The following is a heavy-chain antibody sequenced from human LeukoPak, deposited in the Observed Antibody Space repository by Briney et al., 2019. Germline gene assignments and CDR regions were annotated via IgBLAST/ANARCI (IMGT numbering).Heavy chain of an antibody. Sequence: SETLSLTCTVSGSSISSGDYYWSWIRQPPGKGLEWIGYIYYSGSTYYNPSLKSRVTISVDTSKNQFSLKLSSVTAADTAVYYCARDGIQLFIFDYWGQGTLVTVSS. V-gene: IGHV4-30-4*01. CDR1: GSSISSGDYY. CDR2: IYYSGST. CDR3: ARDGIQLFIFDY. D-gene: IGHD5-18*01. J-gene: IGHJ4*02.